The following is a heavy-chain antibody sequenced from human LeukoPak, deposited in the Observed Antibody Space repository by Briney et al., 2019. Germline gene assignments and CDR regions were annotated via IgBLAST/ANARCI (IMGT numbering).Heavy chain of an antibody. D-gene: IGHD6-13*01. CDR2: IXPDGTTK. CDR3: ARSIPYGTTWYGRSDY. Sequence: XXFXSYSXXWVRQAPGKGLEXVANIXPDGTTKFYVDSVKGRFTISRDNALNSLYLQMNSLRAEDTAIYYCARSIPYGTTWYGRSDYWGQGTLVTVSS. V-gene: IGHV3-7*03. J-gene: IGHJ4*02. CDR1: XXFXSYS.